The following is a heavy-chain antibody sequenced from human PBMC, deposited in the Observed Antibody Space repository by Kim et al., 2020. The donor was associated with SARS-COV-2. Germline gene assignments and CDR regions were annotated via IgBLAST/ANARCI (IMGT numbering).Heavy chain of an antibody. CDR3: ARDATDYYYYGMDV. V-gene: IGHV4-31*02. Sequence: PSLKRRVTISVDTSKNQFSLKLSSVTAADTAVYYCARDATDYYYYGMDVWGQGTTVTVSS. J-gene: IGHJ6*02.